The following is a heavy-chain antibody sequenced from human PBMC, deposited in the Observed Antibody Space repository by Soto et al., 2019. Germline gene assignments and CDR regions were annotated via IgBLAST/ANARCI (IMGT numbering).Heavy chain of an antibody. CDR1: GYTFTSYD. D-gene: IGHD3-10*01. J-gene: IGHJ6*03. CDR3: ASLMVRGVDYYYYMDV. Sequence: QVQLVQSGAEVKKPGASVKVSCKASGYTFTSYDINWVRQATGQGLEWMGWKNPNSGNTGYAQKFQGRVTMTRNTSISTAYMELSSLRSEDTAVYYCASLMVRGVDYYYYMDVWGKGTTVTVSS. V-gene: IGHV1-8*01. CDR2: KNPNSGNT.